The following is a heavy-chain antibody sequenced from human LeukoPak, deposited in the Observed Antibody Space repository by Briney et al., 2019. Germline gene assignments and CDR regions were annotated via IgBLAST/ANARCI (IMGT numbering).Heavy chain of an antibody. CDR3: GGNYDILTGVDY. J-gene: IGHJ4*02. CDR2: ISTSGST. CDR1: GGSISSYY. V-gene: IGHV4-4*07. D-gene: IGHD3-9*01. Sequence: SETLSLTCTVSGGSISSYYWSWIPQPAGKGVEWIGRISTSGSTNYNPSLKRRVTMSVDTSKNHVSLKLSSVTAADTAVYYCGGNYDILTGVDYWGEGTLVTVSS.